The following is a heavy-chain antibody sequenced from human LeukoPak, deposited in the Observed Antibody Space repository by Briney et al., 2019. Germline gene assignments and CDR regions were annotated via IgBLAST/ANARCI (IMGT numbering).Heavy chain of an antibody. CDR3: AKDLHLGDSSGPDY. Sequence: GGSLRLSCAASGFTFSSYSVNWVRQAPGKGLEWVSYISSSSSTIYYADSVKGRFTISRDNSKNSLYLQMNSLRAEDTALYYCAKDLHLGDSSGPDYWGQGTLVTVSS. CDR2: ISSSSSTI. D-gene: IGHD3-22*01. V-gene: IGHV3-48*04. CDR1: GFTFSSYS. J-gene: IGHJ4*02.